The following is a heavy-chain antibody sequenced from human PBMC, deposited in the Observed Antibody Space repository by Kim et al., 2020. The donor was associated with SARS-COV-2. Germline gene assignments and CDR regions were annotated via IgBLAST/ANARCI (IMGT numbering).Heavy chain of an antibody. J-gene: IGHJ4*02. V-gene: IGHV3-23*01. D-gene: IGHD3-10*02. CDR3: AKTPLPDVLVSLHFDY. Sequence: GGSLRLSCAASGFSFSSYAMSWVRQAPGKGLEWVSGISGSGGSTYYADSVKGRFTISRDNSKNTLYLQMNSLRAEDTAIYYCAKTPLPDVLVSLHFDYWGQGTLVTVSS. CDR1: GFSFSSYA. CDR2: ISGSGGST.